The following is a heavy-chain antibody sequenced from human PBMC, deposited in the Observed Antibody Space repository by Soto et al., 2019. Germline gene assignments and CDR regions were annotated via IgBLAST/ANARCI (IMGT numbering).Heavy chain of an antibody. V-gene: IGHV1-8*02. CDR1: GYTFTTYD. Sequence: GASVKGSCKASGYTFTTYDINWVRQAAGQVLVWMGWMNPNSGNTGYAQKFQDRDTMTRDTSISTAYVELSDLRSEDTAVYYCARRPHFSDSSEYGESRGPGTTCPVAS. CDR2: MNPNSGNT. D-gene: IGHD3-22*01. CDR3: ARRPHFSDSSEYGES. J-gene: IGHJ6*01.